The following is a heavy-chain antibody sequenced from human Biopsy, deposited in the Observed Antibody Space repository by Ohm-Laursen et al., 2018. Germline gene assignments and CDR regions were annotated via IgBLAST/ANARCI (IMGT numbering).Heavy chain of an antibody. J-gene: IGHJ6*02. CDR3: GRDGYFNGYAYYVDDYFYYGMDV. CDR1: GGTFRSDA. V-gene: IGHV1-69*06. Sequence: ASVKVSCKASGGTFRSDAISWVRQAPGQGLEWMGGLVPMFGTAKYSQKFQDRVTITADTSTSTGFMVLSSLGSEDTAGYYCGRDGYFNGYAYYVDDYFYYGMDVWGQGTTVTVSS. CDR2: LVPMFGTA. D-gene: IGHD3-10*02.